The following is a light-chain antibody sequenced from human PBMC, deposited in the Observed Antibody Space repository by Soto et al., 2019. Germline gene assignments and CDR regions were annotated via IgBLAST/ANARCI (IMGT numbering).Light chain of an antibody. V-gene: IGKV1-39*01. CDR1: QSISRS. CDR3: QQRYSTLTWT. J-gene: IGKJ1*01. CDR2: AAS. Sequence: DIQMTQSPSSLSASVGDRVTVTCRASQSISRSLNWYQQIPGKAPKLLIYAASSLQSGVPSRFSGSGAGTDFTLTIISLEPEEFATDYCQQRYSTLTWTFGQGTKVEIK.